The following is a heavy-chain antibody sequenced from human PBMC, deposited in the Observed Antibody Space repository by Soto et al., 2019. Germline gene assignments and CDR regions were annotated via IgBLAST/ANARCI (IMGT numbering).Heavy chain of an antibody. CDR1: GYTFTSYD. V-gene: IGHV1-8*01. CDR2: MNPNSGNT. J-gene: IGHJ6*03. D-gene: IGHD2-2*01. CDR3: ARSYCSSTSCQHRDYYYYYMDV. Sequence: ASVKVSCKASGYTFTSYDINWVRQATGQGLEWMGWMNPNSGNTGYAQKFQGRVTMTRNTSISTAYMELSSLRSEDTAVYYCARSYCSSTSCQHRDYYYYYMDVWGKGTTVTVSS.